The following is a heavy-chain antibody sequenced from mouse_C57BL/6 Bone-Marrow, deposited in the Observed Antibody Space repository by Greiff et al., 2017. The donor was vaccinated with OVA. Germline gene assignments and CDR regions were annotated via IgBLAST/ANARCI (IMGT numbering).Heavy chain of an antibody. Sequence: EVQGVESGGDLVKPGGSLKLSCAASGFTFSSYGMSWVRQTPDKRLEWVATISSGGSYTYYPDSVKGRFTISRDNAKNTLYLQMSSLKSEDTAMYYCARREGLTTMDYWGQGTSVTVSS. CDR1: GFTFSSYG. V-gene: IGHV5-6*01. CDR3: ARREGLTTMDY. D-gene: IGHD1-1*01. J-gene: IGHJ4*01. CDR2: ISSGGSYT.